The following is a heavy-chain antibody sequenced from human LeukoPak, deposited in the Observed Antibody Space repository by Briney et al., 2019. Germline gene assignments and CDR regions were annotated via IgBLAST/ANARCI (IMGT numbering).Heavy chain of an antibody. V-gene: IGHV3-48*01. CDR3: AKDHAAAGNFDY. CDR2: ITSSSTK. CDR1: GFTFSSYS. D-gene: IGHD6-13*01. Sequence: GGSLRLSCAASGFTFSSYSMNWVRQAPGKGLEWVSHITSSSTKYYVDSVKGRFTISRDNSKNTLYLQMNSLRAEDTAVYYCAKDHAAAGNFDYWGQGTLVTVSS. J-gene: IGHJ4*02.